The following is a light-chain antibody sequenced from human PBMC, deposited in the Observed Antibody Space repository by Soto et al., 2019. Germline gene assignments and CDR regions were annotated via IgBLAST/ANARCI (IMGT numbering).Light chain of an antibody. Sequence: QSALTQPASVSGSPGQSITISCPGTSNDVGGYNYVSWYQQHPGKAPKLMIYDVSNRPSGVSNRFSGSKSGNTASLTISGLQAEDEADYYCSSYTSSSTLVFGGGTQLTVL. CDR3: SSYTSSSTLV. CDR2: DVS. V-gene: IGLV2-14*01. CDR1: SNDVGGYNY. J-gene: IGLJ2*01.